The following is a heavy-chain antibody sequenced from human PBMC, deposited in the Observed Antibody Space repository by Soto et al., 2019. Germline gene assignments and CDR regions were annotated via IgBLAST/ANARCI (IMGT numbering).Heavy chain of an antibody. CDR1: GGTFSSYT. D-gene: IGHD6-13*01. CDR3: VRYCLHYSSSLNCFDP. J-gene: IGHJ5*02. V-gene: IGHV1-69*02. CDR2: IIPILGIA. Sequence: SVKVSCKASGGTFSSYTISWVRQAPGQGLEWMGRIIPILGIANYAQKFQGRVTITADKSTSTAYMELSSLRSEDTAVYYCVRYCLHYSSSLNCFDPWGXGTLVTLSA.